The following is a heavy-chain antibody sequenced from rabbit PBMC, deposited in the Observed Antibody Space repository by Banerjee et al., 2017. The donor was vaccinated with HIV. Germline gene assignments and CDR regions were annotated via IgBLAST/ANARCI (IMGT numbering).Heavy chain of an antibody. CDR1: GLDFSSSYW. CDR2: IYGGSSGNT. J-gene: IGHJ4*01. CDR3: ARERGAGYDL. D-gene: IGHD6-1*01. Sequence: EASGGDLVQPEGSLTLTCKASGLDFSSSYWIWWVRQAPGKGLEWIGAIYGGSSGNTYYASWAKGRFTISKTSSTTVTLQMTSLTAADTATYFCARERGAGYDLWGQGTLVTVS. V-gene: IGHV1S45*01.